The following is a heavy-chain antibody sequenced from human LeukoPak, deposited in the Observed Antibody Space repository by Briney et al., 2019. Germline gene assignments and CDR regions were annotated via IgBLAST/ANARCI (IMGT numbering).Heavy chain of an antibody. D-gene: IGHD6-19*01. CDR2: IYYSGST. V-gene: IGHV4-59*01. CDR3: ASENSSGWLDY. CDR1: GGSISSYY. J-gene: IGHJ4*02. Sequence: ASETLSLTCTVSGGSISSYYWSWIRQPPANGREWIGYIYYSGSTNYNPSLKSRVTISVDTSKNQFSLKLSSVTAADTAVYYCASENSSGWLDYWGQGTLVTVSS.